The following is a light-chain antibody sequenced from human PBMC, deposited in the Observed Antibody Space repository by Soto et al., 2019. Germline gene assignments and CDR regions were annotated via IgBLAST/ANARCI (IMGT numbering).Light chain of an antibody. CDR1: SGHSNYA. V-gene: IGLV4-69*01. Sequence: QLVLTQSPSASDSLGASVKLTCTLSSGHSNYAIAWHQQQSEKGPRYLMKLNSDGSHSKGDGIPDRFSGSSSGAERYLTISSLQSEDEADYYCQTWGSGIVVFGGGPTLTVL. CDR3: QTWGSGIVV. CDR2: LNSDGSH. J-gene: IGLJ2*01.